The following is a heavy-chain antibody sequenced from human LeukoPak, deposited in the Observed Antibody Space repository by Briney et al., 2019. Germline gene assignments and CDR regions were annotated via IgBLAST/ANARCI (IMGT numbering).Heavy chain of an antibody. CDR3: ASPFGYSSSWYDDY. Sequence: GGSLRLSCAASGFTFSGCAMGWVRQAPGKGLEWVSVISGGDGSTYYADSVKGRFTISRDNSKNTLYLQMNSLRAEDTAVYYCASPFGYSSSWYDDYWGQGTLVTVSS. D-gene: IGHD6-13*01. CDR2: ISGGDGST. CDR1: GFTFSGCA. V-gene: IGHV3-23*01. J-gene: IGHJ4*02.